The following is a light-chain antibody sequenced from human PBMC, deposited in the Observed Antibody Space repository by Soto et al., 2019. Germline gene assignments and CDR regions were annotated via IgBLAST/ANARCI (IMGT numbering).Light chain of an antibody. Sequence: EIVMTQSPATLSVSPGERATLSCRASQSVTSNLAWYQQKPGHPPRLLIYGASSRATGIPARFSGSGSGTEFTLTISSLQSEDFAVYYCQQYSNWPQTFGQGTKVDIK. CDR3: QQYSNWPQT. CDR2: GAS. J-gene: IGKJ1*01. CDR1: QSVTSN. V-gene: IGKV3-15*01.